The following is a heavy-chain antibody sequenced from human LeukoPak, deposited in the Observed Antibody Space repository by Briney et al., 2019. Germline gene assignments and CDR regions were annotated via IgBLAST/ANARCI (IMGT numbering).Heavy chain of an antibody. D-gene: IGHD6-19*01. V-gene: IGHV5-51*01. CDR2: IYPGDSDT. Sequence: GESLKISCKGSGYSFTSYWIGWVRQMPGKGLEWMGIIYPGDSDTRYSPSFQGQVTISADKSISTAYLQWSSLKASDTAMYYCARLYSGYDSNEYSSGWYGDYWGQGTLVTVSS. CDR3: ARLYSGYDSNEYSSGWYGDY. CDR1: GYSFTSYW. J-gene: IGHJ4*02.